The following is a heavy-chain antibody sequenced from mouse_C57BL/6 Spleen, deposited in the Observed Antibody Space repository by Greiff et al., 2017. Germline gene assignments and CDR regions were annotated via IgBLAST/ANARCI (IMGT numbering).Heavy chain of an antibody. CDR1: GYTFTSYD. CDR3: ARSRRRDYDY. V-gene: IGHV1-85*01. J-gene: IGHJ2*01. CDR2: IYPRDGST. Sequence: QVQLQQSGPELVKPGASVKLSCKASGYTFTSYDIKWVKQRTGQGLEWIGWIYPRDGSTKYNAKFKGKATLTVDTSSSTAYMELHSLTSEYSAVYFCARSRRRDYDYWCQCTTLTVSS.